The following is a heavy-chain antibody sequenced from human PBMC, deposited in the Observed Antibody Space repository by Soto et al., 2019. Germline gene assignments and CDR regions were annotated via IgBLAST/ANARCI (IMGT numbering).Heavy chain of an antibody. CDR2: IYTSGST. D-gene: IGHD6-19*01. Sequence: SETLSLTCTVSGGSISSYYWSWIRQPAGKGLEWIGRIYTSGSTNYNPSLKSRVTMSVDTSKNQFSLKLSSVTAADTAVYYCERDHSSGWYDWFDPWGQGTLVTVSS. CDR3: ERDHSSGWYDWFDP. J-gene: IGHJ5*02. CDR1: GGSISSYY. V-gene: IGHV4-4*07.